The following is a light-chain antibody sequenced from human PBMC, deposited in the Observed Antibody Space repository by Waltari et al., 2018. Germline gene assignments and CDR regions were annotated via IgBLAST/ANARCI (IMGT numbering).Light chain of an antibody. V-gene: IGKV3-20*01. CDR3: QQYGSSPPWT. Sequence: EIVLTQSPGTLSLSPGDRATLSCRASQSVSSSYIAWYQKKPGQAPRLLIYGASSRATGIPDRFSGSGSGTDFTLTISRLEPEDFAVYYCQQYGSSPPWTFGQGTKVEIK. CDR2: GAS. J-gene: IGKJ1*01. CDR1: QSVSSSY.